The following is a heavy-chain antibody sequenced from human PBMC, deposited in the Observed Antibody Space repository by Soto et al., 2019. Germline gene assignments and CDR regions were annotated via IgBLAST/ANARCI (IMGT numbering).Heavy chain of an antibody. CDR2: LSYDGSNK. CDR3: ARGDSREGPVYYYAMDV. D-gene: IGHD6-13*01. Sequence: GGSLRLSCAASGFTFSTYAMHWVRQAPGKGLEWVAVLSYDGSNKHYADSVKGRFTISRDNSKNTLYLQMNSLRAEDTAVYYCARGDSREGPVYYYAMDVWGQGTTVTVSS. J-gene: IGHJ6*02. V-gene: IGHV3-30-3*01. CDR1: GFTFSTYA.